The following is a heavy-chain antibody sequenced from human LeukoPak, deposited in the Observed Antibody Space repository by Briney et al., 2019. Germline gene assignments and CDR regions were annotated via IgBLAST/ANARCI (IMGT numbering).Heavy chain of an antibody. D-gene: IGHD4-17*01. CDR1: GYTFTGYY. V-gene: IGHV1-2*02. CDR3: ARSPKGGDYVRRGPYFDY. J-gene: IGHJ4*02. CDR2: INPNSGGT. Sequence: ASAKVSCKASGYTFTGYYMHWVRQAPGQGLEWMGWINPNSGGTNYAEKFQGRVTMTRDTSISTAYMELSRLRSDDTAVYYCARSPKGGDYVRRGPYFDYWGQGTLVTVSS.